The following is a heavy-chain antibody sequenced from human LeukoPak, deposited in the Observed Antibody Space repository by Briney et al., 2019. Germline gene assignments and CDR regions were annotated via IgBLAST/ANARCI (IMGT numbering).Heavy chain of an antibody. CDR1: GGSISSSSYY. V-gene: IGHV4-39*01. CDR3: ARAMGKSYYSDY. D-gene: IGHD1-26*01. CDR2: IYYSGST. Sequence: SETLSLTCTVSGGSISSSSYYWGWIRQPPGKGLEWIGSIYYSGSTYYNPSLKSRVTISVDTSKNQFSLRLSSVTAADTAVYYCARAMGKSYYSDYWGQGTLVTVSS. J-gene: IGHJ4*02.